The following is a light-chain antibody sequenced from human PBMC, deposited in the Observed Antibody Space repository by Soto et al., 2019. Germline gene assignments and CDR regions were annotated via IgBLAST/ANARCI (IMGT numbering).Light chain of an antibody. CDR3: QQYHSYSLT. Sequence: DIQMIQSPSTLSASVGDRVTITCRASQSISSWLAWYQQKPGKAPKLLIYKASSLEGGVPSRFSGSGSGTDFTLTISSLQPDDFATYYCQQYHSYSLTFGGGTKWIS. CDR1: QSISSW. V-gene: IGKV1-5*03. CDR2: KAS. J-gene: IGKJ4*01.